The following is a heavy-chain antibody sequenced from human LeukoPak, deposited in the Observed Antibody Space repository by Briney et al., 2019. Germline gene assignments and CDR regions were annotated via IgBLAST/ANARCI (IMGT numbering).Heavy chain of an antibody. Sequence: PSETLSLTCAVYGGSFSGYYWSWIRQPPGKGLEWIGEINHSGSTNYNPSLKSRVTISVDTSKNQFSLKLSSVTAADTAVYYCARDQAARYYYYYYYMDVWGKGTTVTVSS. D-gene: IGHD6-6*01. J-gene: IGHJ6*03. CDR3: ARDQAARYYYYYYYMDV. V-gene: IGHV4-34*01. CDR2: INHSGST. CDR1: GGSFSGYY.